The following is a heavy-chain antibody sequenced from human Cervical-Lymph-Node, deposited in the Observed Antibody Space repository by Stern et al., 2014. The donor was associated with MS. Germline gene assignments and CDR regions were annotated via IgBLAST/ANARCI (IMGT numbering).Heavy chain of an antibody. J-gene: IGHJ4*02. CDR1: GFRFSSSS. V-gene: IGHV3-21*01. CDR3: TRGQYGDFVPDY. CDR2: ISGSSTYR. D-gene: IGHD4-17*01. Sequence: EVQLVESGGGLVKPGGSRRLSCAASGFRFSSSSMNWVRQAPGKGLEWVSSISGSSTYRHYADSVKGRVTISRDDSKNSLYLQMNSVRAEDTAVYYCTRGQYGDFVPDYWGQGTLVTVSS.